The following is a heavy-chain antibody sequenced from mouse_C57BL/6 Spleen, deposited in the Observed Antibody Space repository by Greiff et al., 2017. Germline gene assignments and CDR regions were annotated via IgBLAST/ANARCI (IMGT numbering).Heavy chain of an antibody. D-gene: IGHD1-1*01. Sequence: EVKLVESGEGLVKPGGSLKLSCAASGFTFSSYAMSWVRQTPEKRLEWVAYISSGGDYIYYADTVKGRFTISRDNARNTLYLQMSSLKSEDTAMYYCTRVDTTVFFDYWGQGTALTVSA. CDR3: TRVDTTVFFDY. CDR1: GFTFSSYA. CDR2: ISSGGDYI. V-gene: IGHV5-9-1*02. J-gene: IGHJ2*01.